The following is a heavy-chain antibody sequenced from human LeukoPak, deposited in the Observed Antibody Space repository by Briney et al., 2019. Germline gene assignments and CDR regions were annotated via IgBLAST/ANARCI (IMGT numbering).Heavy chain of an antibody. Sequence: PSGTLSLTCAVYGGSFSGYYWNWIRQPPGKGLEWIGEINHSGINNYNPSLKSRVTISVDTSKNQISLKLRSVTAADTAIYYCARRPLQRGSYRCFYFDYWGQGTLVTVSS. CDR2: INHSGIN. J-gene: IGHJ4*02. V-gene: IGHV4-34*01. CDR1: GGSFSGYY. CDR3: ARRPLQRGSYRCFYFDY. D-gene: IGHD3-16*02.